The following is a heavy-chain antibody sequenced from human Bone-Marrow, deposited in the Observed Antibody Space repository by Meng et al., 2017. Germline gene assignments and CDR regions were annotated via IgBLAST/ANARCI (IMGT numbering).Heavy chain of an antibody. CDR2: INPSGGST. D-gene: IGHD2-15*01. CDR1: GYTFTSYY. CDR3: ARVSPYCSGGSCYPGAFDI. Sequence: ASVKVSCKASGYTFTSYYMHWVRQAPGQGLEWMGIINPSGGSTSYAQKFQGRVTMTRDTSTSTVYMELSSLRSDDTAVYYCARVSPYCSGGSCYPGAFDIWGQGTMVTVSS. J-gene: IGHJ3*02. V-gene: IGHV1-46*01.